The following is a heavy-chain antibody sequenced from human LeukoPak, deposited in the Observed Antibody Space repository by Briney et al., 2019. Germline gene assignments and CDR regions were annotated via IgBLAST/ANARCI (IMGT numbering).Heavy chain of an antibody. Sequence: GGSLRLSCAASGFTFSSYAMSWARQAPVKGLEWVSGISGSGGSTYYADSVKGRFTISRDNSKNTLYLQMNSLRAEDTAVYYCAKGLGYSGYDFTNWGQGTLVTVSS. V-gene: IGHV3-23*01. J-gene: IGHJ4*02. D-gene: IGHD5-12*01. CDR1: GFTFSSYA. CDR2: ISGSGGST. CDR3: AKGLGYSGYDFTN.